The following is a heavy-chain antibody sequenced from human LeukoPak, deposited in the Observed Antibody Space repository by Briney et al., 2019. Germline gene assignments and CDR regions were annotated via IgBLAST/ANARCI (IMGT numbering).Heavy chain of an antibody. CDR1: GGSISSSSYY. J-gene: IGHJ4*02. CDR2: ICYSGST. V-gene: IGHV4-39*01. Sequence: KTSETLSLTCTVSGGSISSSSYYWGWIRQPPGKGLEWIGSICYSGSTYYNPSLKSRVTISVDTSKNQFSLKLSSVTAADTAVYYCARDLAGYYDSSGYYYGRAGNFDYWGQGTLVTVSS. D-gene: IGHD3-22*01. CDR3: ARDLAGYYDSSGYYYGRAGNFDY.